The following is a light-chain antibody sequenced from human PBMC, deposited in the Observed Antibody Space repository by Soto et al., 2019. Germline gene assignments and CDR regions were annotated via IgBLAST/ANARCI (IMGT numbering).Light chain of an antibody. V-gene: IGLV2-14*01. Sequence: GVPNRFSGSKSGNTASLTISGLQAEDEADYYCSSYRSRSGFDVVFGGGTKLTVL. CDR3: SSYRSRSGFDVV. J-gene: IGLJ2*01.